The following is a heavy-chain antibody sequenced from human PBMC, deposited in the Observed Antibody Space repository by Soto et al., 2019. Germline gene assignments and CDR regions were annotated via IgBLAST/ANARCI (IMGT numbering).Heavy chain of an antibody. D-gene: IGHD2-2*01. Sequence: PGGSLRLSCSASGFTFSSYAVHWVRQAPGKGLECVSAISSDGGTTYYADSVKGRFTISRDNSKNTLYLQMNSLRAEDTAVYYCVKGEYCSSTNYCYGFDVWGQGTPVTVSS. J-gene: IGHJ6*02. CDR2: ISSDGGTT. CDR3: VKGEYCSSTNYCYGFDV. V-gene: IGHV3-64D*06. CDR1: GFTFSSYA.